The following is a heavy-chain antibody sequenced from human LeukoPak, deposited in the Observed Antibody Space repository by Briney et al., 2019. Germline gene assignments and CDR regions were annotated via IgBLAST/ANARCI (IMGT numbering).Heavy chain of an antibody. CDR3: ARVKGVSPPTSDAFDT. D-gene: IGHD2-8*01. CDR1: GGSISSYH. V-gene: IGHV4-59*01. CDR2: VYYSGST. Sequence: SETLSLTCTVSGGSISSYHWSWIRQPPGKGLEWIGYVYYSGSTNYNPSLKSRVTISVDTSKNQFSLKLKSVSAADTAVYYCARVKGVSPPTSDAFDTWGQGTMVTVSS. J-gene: IGHJ3*02.